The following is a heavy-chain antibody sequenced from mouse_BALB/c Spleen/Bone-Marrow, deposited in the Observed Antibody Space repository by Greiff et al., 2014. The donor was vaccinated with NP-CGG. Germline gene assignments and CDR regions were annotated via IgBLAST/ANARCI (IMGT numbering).Heavy chain of an antibody. J-gene: IGHJ4*01. CDR3: ARETTRGAMDY. D-gene: IGHD2-1*01. CDR2: ISNLAYSI. CDR1: GFTFSDYG. Sequence: EVMLVKSGGALVQPGGSRKLSCAASGFTFSDYGMAWVRQAPGKGPEWVAFISNLAYSIYYTDTVTGRFTISRENAKNTLYLEMSSLRSEDTAMYYCARETTRGAMDYWGQGTSVTVSS. V-gene: IGHV5-15*02.